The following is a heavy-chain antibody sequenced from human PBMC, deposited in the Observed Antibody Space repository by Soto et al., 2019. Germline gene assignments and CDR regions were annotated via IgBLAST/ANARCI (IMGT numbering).Heavy chain of an antibody. V-gene: IGHV4-39*07. CDR2: IYYSGST. J-gene: IGHJ5*02. CDR3: ASARTGSGWYGNWFDP. Sequence: SETLSLTCTVSGGSISSSSYFWGWIRQPPGKGLEWIGSIYYSGSTYYNPSLKSRVTISVDTSKNQFSLKLSSVTAADTAVYYCASARTGSGWYGNWFDPWGQGTLVTVSS. D-gene: IGHD6-19*01. CDR1: GGSISSSSYF.